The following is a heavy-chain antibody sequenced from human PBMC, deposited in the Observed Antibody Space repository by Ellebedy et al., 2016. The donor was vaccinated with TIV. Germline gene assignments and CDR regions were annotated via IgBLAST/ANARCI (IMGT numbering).Heavy chain of an antibody. Sequence: GGSLRLSCAASGFTFSSYGMHWVRQAPGKGLEWVAVISYDGSNKYYADSVKGRFTISRDNSKNTLYLQMNSLRAEDTAVYYCARDRGFHYGYDFDQWGQGTLVTVSA. CDR3: ARDRGFHYGYDFDQ. CDR1: GFTFSSYG. J-gene: IGHJ4*02. D-gene: IGHD5-18*01. CDR2: ISYDGSNK. V-gene: IGHV3-30*03.